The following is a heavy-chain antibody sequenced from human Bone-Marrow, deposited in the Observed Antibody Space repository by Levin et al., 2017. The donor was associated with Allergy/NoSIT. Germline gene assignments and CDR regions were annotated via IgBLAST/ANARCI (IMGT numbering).Heavy chain of an antibody. D-gene: IGHD3-9*01. CDR3: ARDCDTTLFCPDS. V-gene: IGHV3-21*03. J-gene: IGHJ4*02. CDR2: IGLGNTYT. CDR1: GFTFRSHI. Sequence: RSGGSLRLSCTASGFTFRSHIMNWVRQAPGKGLEWVSSIGLGNTYTYYADSVRGRFTISRENAKDSLYLQMNSLRADDTAVYYCARDCDTTLFCPDSWGQGTLVTVSS.